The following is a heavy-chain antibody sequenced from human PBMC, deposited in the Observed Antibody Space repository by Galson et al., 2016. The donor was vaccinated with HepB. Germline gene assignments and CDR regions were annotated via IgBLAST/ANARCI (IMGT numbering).Heavy chain of an antibody. D-gene: IGHD1-26*01. V-gene: IGHV3-15*01. CDR3: TSPLGRGTYGYHYGVDV. J-gene: IGHJ6*02. Sequence: SLRLSCAGSGFTFNNAWMSWVRQAPGKGLEWVGRIKSKTDNGTTDYAAPVKGRFSISRDDSKNILYLQMNSLITEDTAVYYCTSPLGRGTYGYHYGVDVWGQGTTVIVSS. CDR1: GFTFNNAW. CDR2: IKSKTDNGTT.